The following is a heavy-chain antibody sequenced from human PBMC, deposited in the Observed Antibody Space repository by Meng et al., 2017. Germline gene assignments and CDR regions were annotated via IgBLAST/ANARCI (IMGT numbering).Heavy chain of an antibody. CDR2: ISYDGSNK. CDR3: ARDINYYDSSGPFDY. Sequence: QGQLVESVGGVVQPGSSLRRFCAASGFTLSSYAMQWVRQAPGKGLEWVAVISYDGSNKYYADSVKGRFTISRDNSKNTLYLQMNSLRAEDTAVYYCARDINYYDSSGPFDYWGQGTLVTVSS. V-gene: IGHV3-30-3*01. J-gene: IGHJ4*02. D-gene: IGHD3-22*01. CDR1: GFTLSSYA.